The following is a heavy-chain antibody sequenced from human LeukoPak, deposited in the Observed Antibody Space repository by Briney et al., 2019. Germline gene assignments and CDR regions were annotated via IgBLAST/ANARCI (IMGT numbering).Heavy chain of an antibody. CDR3: AREPAFDILTGYFFDY. V-gene: IGHV1-18*01. CDR1: GYTFTSYG. J-gene: IGHJ4*02. D-gene: IGHD3-9*01. Sequence: ASVNVSCKASGYTFTSYGISWVRQAPGQGLEWMGWISAYNGNTNYAQKLQGRVTMTTDTSTSTAYMELRSLRSDDTAVYYCAREPAFDILTGYFFDYWGQGTLVTVSS. CDR2: ISAYNGNT.